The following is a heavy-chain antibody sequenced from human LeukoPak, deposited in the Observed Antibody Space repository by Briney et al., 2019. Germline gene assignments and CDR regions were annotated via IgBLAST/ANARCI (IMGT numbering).Heavy chain of an antibody. CDR1: GGSISSGGYS. Sequence: PSETLSLTCAVSGGSISSGGYSWSWIRQPPGKGLEWIGYIYHSGSTYYNPSLKSRVTISVDRSKNQFSLKLSSVTAADTAVYYCARCGRFWYWGQGTLVTVSS. CDR3: ARCGRFWY. V-gene: IGHV4-30-2*01. J-gene: IGHJ4*02. D-gene: IGHD3-3*01. CDR2: IYHSGST.